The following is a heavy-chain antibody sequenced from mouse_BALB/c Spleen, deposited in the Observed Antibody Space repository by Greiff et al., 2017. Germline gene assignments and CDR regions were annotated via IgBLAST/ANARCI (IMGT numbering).Heavy chain of an antibody. CDR3: ARVLYGSHWYFDV. CDR2: IRNKANGYTT. Sequence: EVKLVESGGGLVQPGGSLRLSCATSGFTFTDYYMSWVRQPPGKALEWLGFIRNKANGYTTEYSASVKGRFTISRDNSQSILYLQMNTLRAEDSATYYCARVLYGSHWYFDVCGAGTTVTVSS. CDR1: GFTFTDYY. J-gene: IGHJ1*01. D-gene: IGHD1-1*01. V-gene: IGHV7-3*02.